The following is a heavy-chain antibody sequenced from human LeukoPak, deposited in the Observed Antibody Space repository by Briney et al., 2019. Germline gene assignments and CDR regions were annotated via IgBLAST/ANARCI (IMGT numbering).Heavy chain of an antibody. CDR1: GYTFTSYY. V-gene: IGHV1-46*01. J-gene: IGHJ4*02. Sequence: ASVKVSCKASGYTFTSYYMHWVRQAPGQGLEWMGIINPSGGSTSYTQKFQGRVTMTRDTSTSTVYMELSSLRSEDTAVYYCARGASNYDFWSGYSPSYFDHWGQGTLVTVSS. CDR3: ARGASNYDFWSGYSPSYFDH. D-gene: IGHD3-3*01. CDR2: INPSGGST.